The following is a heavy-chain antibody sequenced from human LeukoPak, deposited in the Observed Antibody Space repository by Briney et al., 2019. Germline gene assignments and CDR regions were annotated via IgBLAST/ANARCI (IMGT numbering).Heavy chain of an antibody. V-gene: IGHV3-23*01. D-gene: IGHD3-16*01. CDR1: KFTFDTYV. CDR3: TKNPATGGYYFEN. CDR2: MTGSGTST. J-gene: IGHJ4*02. Sequence: GGSLRLSCAGSKFTFDTYVMNWVRQAPGKGLEWVSSMTGSGTSTYYADSVKGRFTISRDNSKNTLYLQMNSLRAEDTAVYYCTKNPATGGYYFENWGQGTLVTVSS.